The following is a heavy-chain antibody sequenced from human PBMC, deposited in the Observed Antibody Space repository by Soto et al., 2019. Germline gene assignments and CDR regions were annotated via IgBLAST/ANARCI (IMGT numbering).Heavy chain of an antibody. V-gene: IGHV3-23*01. CDR2: ISGSGGST. J-gene: IGHJ6*02. CDR1: GFTFSSYA. Sequence: GGSLRLSCAASGFTFSSYAMSWVRQAPGKGLEWVSAISGSGGSTYYADSVKGRFTISRDNSKNTLYLQMNSLRAEDTAVYYCAKGQRYSYYYIMDVWGHGTTGTLSS. D-gene: IGHD1-20*01. CDR3: AKGQRYSYYYIMDV.